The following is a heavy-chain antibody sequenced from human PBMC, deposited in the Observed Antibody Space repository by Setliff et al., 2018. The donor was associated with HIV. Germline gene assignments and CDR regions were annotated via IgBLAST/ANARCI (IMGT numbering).Heavy chain of an antibody. Sequence: ASVKVSCKASGYTFTTYSIHWVRQAPGQSLEWMGWINVGKGDTKYSQEFQGRITITRDTSANTAYMGLSNLRSDDTAVYFCARGALLAVFDFDHWGHGTLVTVSS. D-gene: IGHD3-10*01. CDR2: INVGKGDT. CDR3: ARGALLAVFDFDH. V-gene: IGHV1-3*01. CDR1: GYTFTTYS. J-gene: IGHJ4*01.